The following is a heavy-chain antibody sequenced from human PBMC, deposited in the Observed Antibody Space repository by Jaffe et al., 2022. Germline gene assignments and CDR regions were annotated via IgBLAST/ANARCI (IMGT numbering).Heavy chain of an antibody. V-gene: IGHV3-53*02. J-gene: IGHJ6*03. CDR2: IYSGGST. D-gene: IGHD4-17*01. CDR3: ARLDYGDYPSTYYYYYMDV. Sequence: EVQLVETGGGLIQPGGSLRLSCAASGFTVSSNYMSWVRQAPGKGLEWVSVIYSGGSTYYADSVKGRFTISRDNSKNTLYLQMNSLRAEDTAVYYCARLDYGDYPSTYYYYYMDVWGKGTTVTVSS. CDR1: GFTVSSNY.